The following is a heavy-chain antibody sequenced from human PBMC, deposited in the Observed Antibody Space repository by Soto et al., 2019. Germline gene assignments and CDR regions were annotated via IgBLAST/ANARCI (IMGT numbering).Heavy chain of an antibody. D-gene: IGHD5-12*01. CDR3: ARNGESGSDSGRYFDY. CDR2: IYNSGST. V-gene: IGHV4-30-2*01. J-gene: IGHJ4*02. Sequence: QLQLQESGSGLVKPSQTLSLTCAVSGGSISSGGYSWSWIRQPPGTGLEWIGYIYNSGSTYYNPSLKSRVTISVDRSKNQFALKLRSVTAADTAVYYCARNGESGSDSGRYFDYWGQGTLVTVSS. CDR1: GGSISSGGYS.